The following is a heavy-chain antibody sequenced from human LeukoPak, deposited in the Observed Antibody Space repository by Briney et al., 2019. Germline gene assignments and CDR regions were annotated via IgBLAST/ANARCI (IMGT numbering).Heavy chain of an antibody. CDR2: MNPNSGNT. D-gene: IGHD3-10*01. V-gene: IGHV1-8*01. J-gene: IGHJ5*02. Sequence: ASVKVSRKASGYTFTSYDINWVRQATGQGLEWMGWMNPNSGNTGYAQKFQGRVTMTRNTSISTAYMELSSLRSEDTAVYYCARRYYYGSGSYYSWFDPWGQGTLVTVSS. CDR1: GYTFTSYD. CDR3: ARRYYYGSGSYYSWFDP.